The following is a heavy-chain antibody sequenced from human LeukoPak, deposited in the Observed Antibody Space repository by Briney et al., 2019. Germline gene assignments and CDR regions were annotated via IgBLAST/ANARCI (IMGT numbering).Heavy chain of an antibody. Sequence: GGSLRLSCAASGFTFSDYNMNWVRQAPGKGLEWVSFIRSRSSYIYYGDSVKGRFTISRDNAKKSLYLQMNSLRAEDTAVYYCARDLSGVTGYTYGRGIDYWGQGTLVTVSS. J-gene: IGHJ4*02. D-gene: IGHD5-18*01. CDR3: ARDLSGVTGYTYGRGIDY. V-gene: IGHV3-21*01. CDR2: IRSRSSYI. CDR1: GFTFSDYN.